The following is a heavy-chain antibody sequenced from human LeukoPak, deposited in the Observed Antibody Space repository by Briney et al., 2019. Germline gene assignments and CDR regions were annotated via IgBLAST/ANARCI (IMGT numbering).Heavy chain of an antibody. V-gene: IGHV3-15*01. CDR1: GLTFSNAW. Sequence: PGGSLRLSCAASGLTFSNAWMSWGRQASGKGPEWVGPIKSKTDGGTTEYAAPEKGRFTISRDDSKNTLYLQMNSLKTEDTAVCYCTTDKIRGVGATQFDYWGQGTLVTVSS. D-gene: IGHD1-26*01. CDR3: TTDKIRGVGATQFDY. J-gene: IGHJ4*02. CDR2: IKSKTDGGTT.